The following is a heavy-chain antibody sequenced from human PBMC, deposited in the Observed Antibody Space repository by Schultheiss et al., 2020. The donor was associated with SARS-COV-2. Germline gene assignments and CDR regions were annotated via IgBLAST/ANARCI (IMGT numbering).Heavy chain of an antibody. J-gene: IGHJ4*02. CDR3: ARVLGDGRYYYGSGSYHN. Sequence: SETLSLTCTVSGGSISSYYWSWIRQPPGKGLEWIGEINHSGSTNYNPSLKSRVTISVDTSKNQFSLKLSSVTAADTAVYYCARVLGDGRYYYGSGSYHNWGQGTLVTVSS. V-gene: IGHV4-34*01. CDR2: INHSGST. D-gene: IGHD3-10*01. CDR1: GGSISSYY.